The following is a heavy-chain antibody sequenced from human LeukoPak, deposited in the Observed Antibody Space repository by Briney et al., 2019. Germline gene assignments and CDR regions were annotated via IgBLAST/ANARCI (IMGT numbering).Heavy chain of an antibody. V-gene: IGHV4-34*01. CDR2: INHSGST. Sequence: SETLSLTCVLYGGSFRGYYWSWLRQPPGKGLEWIGEINHSGSTNYNPSLKSRVTISVDTSKNQFSLKLSSVTAADTAVYYCARGPYVWGSYRSPLHDAVDTWGQGTMVTVSS. CDR1: GGSFRGYY. CDR3: ARGPYVWGSYRSPLHDAVDT. D-gene: IGHD3-16*02. J-gene: IGHJ3*02.